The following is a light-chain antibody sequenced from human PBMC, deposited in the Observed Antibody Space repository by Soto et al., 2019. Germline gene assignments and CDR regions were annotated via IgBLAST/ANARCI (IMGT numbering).Light chain of an antibody. CDR2: TAS. CDR1: QGISTW. CDR3: QHTNNFHFT. V-gene: IGKV1-12*01. Sequence: DIQMTQSLSSLSASVGGRVTITCRASQGISTWLAWYQQKPGKAPKLLIYTASRLQTGVPPRFTGSGSGTDFTLTINSLQPEDFATYYCQHTNNFHFTFGQGTRLEIK. J-gene: IGKJ5*01.